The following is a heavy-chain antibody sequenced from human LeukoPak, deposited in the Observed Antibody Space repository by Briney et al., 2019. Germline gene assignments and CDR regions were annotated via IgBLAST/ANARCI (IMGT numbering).Heavy chain of an antibody. D-gene: IGHD3-10*01. V-gene: IGHV3-33*08. J-gene: IGHJ4*02. Sequence: PGRSLRLSCAASGFTFSSYGMHWVRQAPGKGLEWVAVIWYDGSNKYYADSVKGRFTISRDNSKNTLYLQMNSLRAEDTAVYYCAREAGYRFGVRRGYFDYWGQGTLVTVSS. CDR2: IWYDGSNK. CDR1: GFTFSSYG. CDR3: AREAGYRFGVRRGYFDY.